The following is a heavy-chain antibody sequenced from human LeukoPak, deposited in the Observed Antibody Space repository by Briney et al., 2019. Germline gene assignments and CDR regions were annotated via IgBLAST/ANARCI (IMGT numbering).Heavy chain of an antibody. V-gene: IGHV3-30*04. CDR3: ARAFYDILTRAYYYYYYGMDV. CDR2: ISYDGSNK. J-gene: IGHJ6*02. CDR1: GFTFSSYA. D-gene: IGHD3-9*01. Sequence: GGSLRLSCAASGFTFSSYAMSWVRQAPGKGLEWVAVISYDGSNKYYADSVKGRFTISRDNSKNTLYLQMNSLRAEDTAVYYCARAFYDILTRAYYYYYYGMDVWGQGTTVTVSS.